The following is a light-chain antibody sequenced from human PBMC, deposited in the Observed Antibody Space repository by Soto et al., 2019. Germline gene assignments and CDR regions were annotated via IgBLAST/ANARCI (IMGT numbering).Light chain of an antibody. CDR3: QQYDNWPPIT. CDR1: QSVSSN. J-gene: IGKJ5*01. V-gene: IGKV3-15*01. CDR2: DAS. Sequence: EIVMTQSPATLSVSPGERATLSCRASQSVSSNLAWHQQKPGQAPRLLIYDASTRATGIPARFSGSGSGTEFTLTISSLQSEDFAVYYCQQYDNWPPITFGQGTRLEIK.